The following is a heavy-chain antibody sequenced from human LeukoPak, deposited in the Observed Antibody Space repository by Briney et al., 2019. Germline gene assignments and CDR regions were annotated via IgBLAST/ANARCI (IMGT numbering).Heavy chain of an antibody. V-gene: IGHV3-11*01. Sequence: GGSLRLSCAASGFTFSSYAMSWIRQAPGKGLEWISYITNRGSTIYYADSVKGRFTISRDNAKNSLYLQMNNLRVEDTAVYYCARDRGVVIADMGYYFDYWSQGTLVTVSS. D-gene: IGHD2-21*01. J-gene: IGHJ4*02. CDR2: ITNRGSTI. CDR3: ARDRGVVIADMGYYFDY. CDR1: GFTFSSYA.